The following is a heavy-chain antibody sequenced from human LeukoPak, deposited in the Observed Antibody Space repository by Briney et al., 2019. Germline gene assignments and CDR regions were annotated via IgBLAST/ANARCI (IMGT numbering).Heavy chain of an antibody. CDR2: IYYSGST. D-gene: IGHD1-26*01. Sequence: SETLSLTCTVSGGSISSSSYYWGWIRQPPGKGLEWIRSIYYSGSTYYNPSLKSRVTISVDTSKNQFSLKLSSVTAADTAVYYCARSRYSGSYLGDYYFDYWGQGTLVTVSS. CDR3: ARSRYSGSYLGDYYFDY. J-gene: IGHJ4*02. CDR1: GGSISSSSYY. V-gene: IGHV4-39*07.